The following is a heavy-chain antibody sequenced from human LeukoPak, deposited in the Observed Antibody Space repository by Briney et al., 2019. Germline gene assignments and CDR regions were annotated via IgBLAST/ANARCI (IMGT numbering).Heavy chain of an antibody. D-gene: IGHD6-13*01. CDR1: GFTFSSYG. CDR3: ARDRAAGRGDYFDY. J-gene: IGHJ4*02. CDR2: IWYDGSNK. V-gene: IGHV3-33*01. Sequence: GGSLRLSCAASGFTFSSYGMHWVRQAPGKGLEWVAVIWYDGSNKYYADSVKGRFTISRDNAKNTLYLQMNSLRAEDTAVYYCARDRAAGRGDYFDYWGQGTLVTVSS.